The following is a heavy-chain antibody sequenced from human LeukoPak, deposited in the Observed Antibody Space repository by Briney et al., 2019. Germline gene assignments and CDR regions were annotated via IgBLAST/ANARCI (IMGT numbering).Heavy chain of an antibody. V-gene: IGHV3-23*01. CDR2: ISGSSGLT. D-gene: IGHD3-22*01. J-gene: IGHJ4*02. CDR3: AREGESSGYYSDY. CDR1: GFTFSNYA. Sequence: GGSLRPSCAASGFTFSNYAMSWVRQAPGRGLEWVSAISGSSGLTYYADSVKGRFTISRDDAKNSLFLQMNSLRAEDTALYYCAREGESSGYYSDYWGQGTLVTVSS.